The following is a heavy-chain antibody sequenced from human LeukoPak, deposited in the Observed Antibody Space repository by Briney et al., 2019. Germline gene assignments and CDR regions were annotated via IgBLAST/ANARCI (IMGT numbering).Heavy chain of an antibody. Sequence: GASVKVSCKASGYTFTSYDINWVRQATGQGLEWMGWMNPNSGNTGYAQKFQGRVTITRNASISTAYMELSSLRSEDTAVYYCARHGYCSGGSCYSDYWGQGTLVTVYS. D-gene: IGHD2-15*01. J-gene: IGHJ4*02. CDR1: GYTFTSYD. CDR2: MNPNSGNT. CDR3: ARHGYCSGGSCYSDY. V-gene: IGHV1-8*03.